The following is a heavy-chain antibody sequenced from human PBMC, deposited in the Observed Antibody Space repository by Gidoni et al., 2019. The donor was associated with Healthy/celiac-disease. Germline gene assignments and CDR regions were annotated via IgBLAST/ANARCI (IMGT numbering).Heavy chain of an antibody. CDR2: IWYDGSNK. CDR3: ARAGDSSSWSYYYYYMDV. D-gene: IGHD6-13*01. CDR1: GFTFRSYG. J-gene: IGHJ6*03. V-gene: IGHV3-33*01. Sequence: QVQLVASGGGVVQPGRSLRLSCAASGFTFRSYGMHWVRQAPGKGLEWVAVIWYDGSNKYYADSVKGRFTISRDNSKNTLYLQMNSLRAEDTAVYYCARAGDSSSWSYYYYYMDVWGKGTTVTVSS.